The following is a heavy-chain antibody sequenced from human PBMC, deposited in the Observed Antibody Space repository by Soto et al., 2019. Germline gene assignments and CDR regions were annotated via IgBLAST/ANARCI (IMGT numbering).Heavy chain of an antibody. J-gene: IGHJ5*02. CDR3: ARDIGGHDYANWFDP. CDR2: INAGNGNT. CDR1: GYTFTSYA. Sequence: QVQLVQSGAEVKKPGASVKVSCKASGYTFTSYAMHWVRQAPGQRLEWMGWINAGNGNTKYSQKFQGRVTITRDTSASTAYMELSSLRSEDTAVYYCARDIGGHDYANWFDPWGQGTLVTVSS. D-gene: IGHD4-17*01. V-gene: IGHV1-3*01.